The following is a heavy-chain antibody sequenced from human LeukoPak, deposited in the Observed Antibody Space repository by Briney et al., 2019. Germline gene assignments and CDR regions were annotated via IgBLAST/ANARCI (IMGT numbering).Heavy chain of an antibody. D-gene: IGHD3-10*01. CDR2: IKQDGSEK. CDR1: GFTFSSYC. Sequence: GGSLRLSCAASGFTFSSYCMSWVRQPPGKGLEWVANIKQDGSEKYYVDSVKGRFTISGDNAKKSLYLQMNSLRVEDTAVYYCAREVRGVIGPTDYWGQGTLVTVSS. CDR3: AREVRGVIGPTDY. V-gene: IGHV3-7*01. J-gene: IGHJ4*02.